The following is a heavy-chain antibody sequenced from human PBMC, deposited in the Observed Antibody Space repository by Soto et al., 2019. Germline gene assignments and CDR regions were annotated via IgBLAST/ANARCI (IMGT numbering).Heavy chain of an antibody. Sequence: GGSLRLSCAASGFTFSSYAMHWVRQAPGKGLEWVAVISYDGSNKYYADSVKGRFTISRDNSKNTLYLQMNSLRAEDTAVYYCARGNYGSGSHTAHYYSGMDVWGQGTTVTVSS. J-gene: IGHJ6*02. D-gene: IGHD3-10*01. CDR2: ISYDGSNK. CDR3: ARGNYGSGSHTAHYYSGMDV. CDR1: GFTFSSYA. V-gene: IGHV3-30-3*01.